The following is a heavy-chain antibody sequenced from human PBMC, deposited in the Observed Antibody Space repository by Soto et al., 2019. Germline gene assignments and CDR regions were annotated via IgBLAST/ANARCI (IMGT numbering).Heavy chain of an antibody. Sequence: GSLRLSCTASGFTFSHAWMTWVRQAPGKGLDRVGRVKSKSDGGTADYAAPVKGRFTISRDDSKNTMYLQMNSLKSEDTAVYYCTTAAAAIATTGSYYYGLDVWGQGTTVTVSS. D-gene: IGHD6-13*01. V-gene: IGHV3-15*01. CDR1: GFTFSHAW. J-gene: IGHJ6*02. CDR3: TTAAAAIATTGSYYYGLDV. CDR2: VKSKSDGGTA.